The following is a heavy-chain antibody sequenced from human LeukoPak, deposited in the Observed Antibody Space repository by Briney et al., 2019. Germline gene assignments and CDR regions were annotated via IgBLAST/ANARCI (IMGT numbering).Heavy chain of an antibody. J-gene: IGHJ4*02. CDR3: VRGPYCSGGSCYGHFDY. CDR1: GFTFSSYD. Sequence: GGSLRLSCAASGFTFSSYDMYWVRQSTGKGLEWVSAIGTAGDTYYPGSVKGRFTISRENAKNSLYLQMNSLRVGDTAVYYCVRGPYCSGGSCYGHFDYWGQGTLVTASS. V-gene: IGHV3-13*01. D-gene: IGHD2-15*01. CDR2: IGTAGDT.